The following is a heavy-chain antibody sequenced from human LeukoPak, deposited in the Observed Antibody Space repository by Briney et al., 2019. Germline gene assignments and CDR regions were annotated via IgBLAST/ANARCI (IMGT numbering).Heavy chain of an antibody. D-gene: IGHD3-3*01. CDR2: ITGSGGST. J-gene: IGHJ6*02. CDR1: GFTFSNYG. V-gene: IGHV3-23*01. CDR3: ATLTTSTLYYYYGMDV. Sequence: GGSLRLSCAASGFTFSNYGMSWVRQAPGKGLEWVSIITGSGGSTYYADSVKGRFTISRDNSKNTLYLQMNSLRAEDTAVYYCATLTTSTLYYYYGMDVWGQGTTVTVSS.